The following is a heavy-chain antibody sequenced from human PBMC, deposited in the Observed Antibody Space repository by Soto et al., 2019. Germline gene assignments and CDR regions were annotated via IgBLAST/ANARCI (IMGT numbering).Heavy chain of an antibody. CDR2: ISVSGGST. Sequence: GGSLRLSCAASGFTFSSYAMSWVRQAPGKGLEWVSAISVSGGSTYYADSVKGRFTTSSDNSKNTLYLQMNSLRAEDTAVYYCAKDGVSGSNYVDFDSWGQGALVTVSS. V-gene: IGHV3-23*01. J-gene: IGHJ4*02. D-gene: IGHD1-26*01. CDR1: GFTFSSYA. CDR3: AKDGVSGSNYVDFDS.